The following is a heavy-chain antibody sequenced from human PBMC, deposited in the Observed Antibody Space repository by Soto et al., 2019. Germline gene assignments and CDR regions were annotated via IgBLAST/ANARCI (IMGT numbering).Heavy chain of an antibody. D-gene: IGHD2-2*01. V-gene: IGHV5-51*01. Sequence: GESLKISCKGSGYSFTSYWIGWVRQMPGKGLEWMGIIYPGDSDTRYSPSFQGQVTISADKSISTAYLQWRSLKASDTAMYYCARQGGYCSSTSCHLYGMDVWGQGTTVTVSS. CDR1: GYSFTSYW. CDR2: IYPGDSDT. J-gene: IGHJ6*02. CDR3: ARQGGYCSSTSCHLYGMDV.